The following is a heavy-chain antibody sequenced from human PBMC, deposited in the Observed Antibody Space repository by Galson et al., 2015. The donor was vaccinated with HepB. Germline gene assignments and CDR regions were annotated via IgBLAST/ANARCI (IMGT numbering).Heavy chain of an antibody. V-gene: IGHV1-3*01. CDR1: GYTFTRYG. CDR2: INVGNGDI. CDR3: ARDALTGSGRPVDY. D-gene: IGHD3-10*01. Sequence: SVKASCKASGYTFTRYGVHWVRQAPGHRLEWMAWINVGNGDIQYSQKFQGRVTITRDTSASTDWMPLSSLTSEDTAVYYCARDALTGSGRPVDYWGQGTLVTVSS. J-gene: IGHJ4*02.